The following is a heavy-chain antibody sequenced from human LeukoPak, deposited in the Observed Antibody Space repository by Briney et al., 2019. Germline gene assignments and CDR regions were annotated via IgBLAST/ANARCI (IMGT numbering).Heavy chain of an antibody. CDR1: GYTFTSYG. D-gene: IGHD3-22*01. CDR3: ARWDYDSSGYSHWYFDL. J-gene: IGHJ2*01. CDR2: ISAYNGNT. Sequence: ASVKVSFKASGYTFTSYGISWVRQAPGQGLEWMGWISAYNGNTNYAQKLQGRVTMTTDTSTSTAYMELRSLRSDDTAVYHCARWDYDSSGYSHWYFDLWGRGTLVTVSS. V-gene: IGHV1-18*01.